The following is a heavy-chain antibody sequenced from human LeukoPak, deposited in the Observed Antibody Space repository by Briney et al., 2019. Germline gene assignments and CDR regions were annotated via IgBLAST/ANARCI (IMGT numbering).Heavy chain of an antibody. D-gene: IGHD3-10*01. CDR3: ARGANYYGSDTPYY. CDR2: INPNSGNI. V-gene: IGHV1-8*01. CDR1: GYTFTSYD. Sequence: ASVKVSCKASGYTFTSYDINWVRQATGQGIEWMGWINPNSGNIGYAQKFQGRVTMTRFTSLSTAYLELSSLSSDDTAVYYCARGANYYGSDTPYYWGQGTLVTVSS. J-gene: IGHJ4*02.